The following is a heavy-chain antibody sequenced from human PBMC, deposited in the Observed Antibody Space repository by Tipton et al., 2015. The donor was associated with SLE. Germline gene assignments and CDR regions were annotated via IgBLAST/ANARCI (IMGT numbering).Heavy chain of an antibody. Sequence: SLRLSCAASGFTFSSYSMNWVRQAPGKGLEWVSSISSSSSYIYYADSVKGRFTISRDNSKNTLYLQMNSLRAEDRAVYYCARGEWFDPWGQGTLVTVSS. J-gene: IGHJ5*02. CDR1: GFTFSSYS. V-gene: IGHV3-21*01. CDR3: ARGEWFDP. D-gene: IGHD3-10*01. CDR2: ISSSSSYI.